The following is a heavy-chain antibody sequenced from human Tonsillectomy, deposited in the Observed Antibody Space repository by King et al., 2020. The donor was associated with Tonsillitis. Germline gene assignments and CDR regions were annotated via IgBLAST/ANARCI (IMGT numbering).Heavy chain of an antibody. V-gene: IGHV3-30*01. J-gene: IGHJ4*02. CDR2: ISYDGSKK. D-gene: IGHD3-22*01. CDR1: GFTFSHYT. CDR3: AQANYYDSTYFDD. Sequence: VQLVESGGGVVQPGRSLRLSCAASGFTFSHYTMHWVRQAPGKGLEWLAVISYDGSKKNYPDSVKGRFTISRDNSEDTLYRQMDSLRAEDTAVYYCAQANYYDSTYFDDWGQGTLVTVSS.